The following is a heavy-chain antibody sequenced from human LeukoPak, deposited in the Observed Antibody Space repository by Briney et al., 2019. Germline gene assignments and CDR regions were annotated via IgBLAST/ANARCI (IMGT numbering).Heavy chain of an antibody. CDR1: GFTFSSYS. Sequence: PGGSLRLPCAASGFTFSSYSMNWVRQAPGKGLEWVSSISSTSSYIYYADSVKGRFSISRDNAKNSLYLQMNSLRAEDTAVYYCARDRPVAGTVGYFDFWGQGTLVTVSS. V-gene: IGHV3-21*01. J-gene: IGHJ4*02. CDR3: ARDRPVAGTVGYFDF. CDR2: ISSTSSYI. D-gene: IGHD6-19*01.